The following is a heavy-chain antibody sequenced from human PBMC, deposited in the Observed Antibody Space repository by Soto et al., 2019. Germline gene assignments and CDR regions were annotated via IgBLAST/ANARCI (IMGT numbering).Heavy chain of an antibody. D-gene: IGHD2-21*01. CDR1: GGTCISYA. Sequence: SVKVSCKAAGGTCISYAISGVRQAPGKGLEWRGGIITLFGTANYAQKFQGRVTITADNSTSTADTELRSLRSEDTAVYYCAAYCGGECYLFVSGGSPSFYYYYGMDVWGQGTTVTVSS. V-gene: IGHV1-69*06. CDR3: AAYCGGECYLFVSGGSPSFYYYYGMDV. J-gene: IGHJ6*02. CDR2: IITLFGTA.